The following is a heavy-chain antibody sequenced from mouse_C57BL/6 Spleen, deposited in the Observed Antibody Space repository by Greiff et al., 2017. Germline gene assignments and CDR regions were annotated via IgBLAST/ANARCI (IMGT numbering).Heavy chain of an antibody. V-gene: IGHV3-6*01. CDR2: ISYDGSN. CDR1: GYSITSGYY. Sequence: EVKLMESGPGLVKPSQSLSLTCSVTGYSITSGYYWNWIRQFPGNKLEWMGYISYDGSNNYNPSLKNRISITRDTSKNQFFLKLNSVTTEDTATYYCARPYTGDAMDYWGQGTSVTVSS. CDR3: ARPYTGDAMDY. J-gene: IGHJ4*01.